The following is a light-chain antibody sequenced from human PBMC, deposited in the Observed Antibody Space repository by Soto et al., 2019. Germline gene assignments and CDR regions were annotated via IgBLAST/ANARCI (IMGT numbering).Light chain of an antibody. V-gene: IGKV1-5*03. Sequence: DMQMTQSPSTLSASVGDRVTITCRASQSISSWLAWYQQKPGKAPKLLIYKASSLESGVPSRFSGSGSGTDFTLSITSLQPDDFATYYCHQYHSYSWTFGQGTKVDIK. CDR2: KAS. CDR3: HQYHSYSWT. CDR1: QSISSW. J-gene: IGKJ1*01.